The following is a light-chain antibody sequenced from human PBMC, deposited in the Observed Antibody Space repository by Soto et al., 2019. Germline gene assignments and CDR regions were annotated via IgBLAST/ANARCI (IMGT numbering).Light chain of an antibody. V-gene: IGLV1-40*01. CDR2: GDS. J-gene: IGLJ1*01. Sequence: QSVLTQPPLVSGAPGQRVTISCTGSSSNIGAGYHVHWYQQLPGAAPKLLIFGDSNRPSGVPDRFSGSKSGTSASLAITGLQADDEADYYCQSSDSRLSGSDVFGTGTKVTVL. CDR1: SSNIGAGYH. CDR3: QSSDSRLSGSDV.